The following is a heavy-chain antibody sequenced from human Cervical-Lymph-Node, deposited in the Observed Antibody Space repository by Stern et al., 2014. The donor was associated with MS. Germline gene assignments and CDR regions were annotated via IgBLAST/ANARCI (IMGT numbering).Heavy chain of an antibody. CDR1: GYSFADFW. CDR3: ARRGLGYDGADH. D-gene: IGHD5-12*01. CDR2: IYLGASDT. J-gene: IGHJ4*02. V-gene: IGHV5-51*03. Sequence: VQLVESGAELKKQGESLKLSCKVSGYSFADFWFGWVRKVPGKGLEWVAIIYLGASDTRYSPSFQGQVTISADKSLNTAYPHWSRLKASDSGIYYCARRGLGYDGADHWGQGTVVTVSS.